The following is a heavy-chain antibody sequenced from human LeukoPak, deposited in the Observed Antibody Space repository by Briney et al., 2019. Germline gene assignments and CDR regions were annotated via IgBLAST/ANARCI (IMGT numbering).Heavy chain of an antibody. J-gene: IGHJ4*02. CDR2: INYSGTT. Sequence: SETLSLTCTVSGGSISSGGYYWSWIRQHPGKGLEWIGYINYSGTTYYNPPLKSRVTISLDTSKNQFSLRLSSVTAADTAMYYCARQDYTTGWYFLDQWGQGTLVTVSS. CDR1: GGSISSGGYY. V-gene: IGHV4-31*03. CDR3: ARQDYTTGWYFLDQ. D-gene: IGHD6-19*01.